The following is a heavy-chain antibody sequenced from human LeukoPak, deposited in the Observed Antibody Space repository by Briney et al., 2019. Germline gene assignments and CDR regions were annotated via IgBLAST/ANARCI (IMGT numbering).Heavy chain of an antibody. J-gene: IGHJ4*02. Sequence: GASVTASCKASGYIFTAYYLHWVRQAPGQGPEWMGWIKADSGDTNYARKLQGRVTMTRDTSITTVYMELSSLTSDDTAVYYCTRIGDGYPYWGQGSLVTVSS. D-gene: IGHD5-24*01. CDR1: GYIFTAYY. CDR3: TRIGDGYPY. V-gene: IGHV1-2*02. CDR2: IKADSGDT.